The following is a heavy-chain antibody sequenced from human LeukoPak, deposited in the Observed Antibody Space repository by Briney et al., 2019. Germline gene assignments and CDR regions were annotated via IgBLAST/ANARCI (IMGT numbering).Heavy chain of an antibody. V-gene: IGHV4-59*08. J-gene: IGHJ5*02. CDR3: VRGPYGSSISNWFDP. CDR1: YDSVSNYY. D-gene: IGHD3-10*01. CDR2: IYYNGDT. Sequence: SETLSLTCTVSYDSVSNYYWSWIRQTPGKGLEWIGYIYYNGDTHYNPSLNSRLSMSVDTPNKQFSLNLRSVTAADTAVYYCVRGPYGSSISNWFDPWGQGLLVTVSS.